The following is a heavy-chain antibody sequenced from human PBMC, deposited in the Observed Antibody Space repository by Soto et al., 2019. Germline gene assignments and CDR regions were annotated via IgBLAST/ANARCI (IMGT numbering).Heavy chain of an antibody. CDR1: GGSISSSSYY. J-gene: IGHJ4*02. V-gene: IGHV4-39*01. D-gene: IGHD3-22*01. Sequence: QLQLQESGPGLVKPSETLSLTCTVSGGSISSSSYYWGWIRQPPGKGLEWIGSIYYSGSTYYNPSLKSRVTISVDTSKNQFSLKLSSVTAADTAVYYCARRHYYDSSGPTRDYFDYWGQGTLVTVSS. CDR2: IYYSGST. CDR3: ARRHYYDSSGPTRDYFDY.